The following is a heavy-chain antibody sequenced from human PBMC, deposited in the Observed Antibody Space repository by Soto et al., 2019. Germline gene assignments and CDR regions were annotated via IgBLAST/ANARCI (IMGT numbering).Heavy chain of an antibody. J-gene: IGHJ4*02. Sequence: ASVKVSCKASGYTFTSYGISWVRQAPGQGLEWMGIINPSGGSTNYAQKLQDWVTMTRDTSITTAYMELTRLTSDDTAKYFCAREDSVRVWGSFRRYFDYWGQGTLVTVSS. D-gene: IGHD3-16*02. CDR3: AREDSVRVWGSFRRYFDY. CDR1: GYTFTSYG. V-gene: IGHV1-2*04. CDR2: INPSGGST.